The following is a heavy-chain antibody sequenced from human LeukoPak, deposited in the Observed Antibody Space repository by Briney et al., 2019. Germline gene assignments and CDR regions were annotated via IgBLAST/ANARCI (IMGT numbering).Heavy chain of an antibody. Sequence: GTSLRLSCAASGFTFRNYTMHWVRQAPGKGLEWVAVLSSDGTNEYYADSVKGRFTISRHISKNTLYLQMTSLRAEDTAVYYCARGAYQIVVVTAPTYWGQGTLVTVSS. J-gene: IGHJ4*02. CDR1: GFTFRNYT. CDR2: LSSDGTNE. V-gene: IGHV3-30-3*01. CDR3: ARGAYQIVVVTAPTY. D-gene: IGHD2-21*02.